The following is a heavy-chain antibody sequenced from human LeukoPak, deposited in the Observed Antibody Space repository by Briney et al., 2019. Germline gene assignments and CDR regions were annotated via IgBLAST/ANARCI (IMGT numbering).Heavy chain of an antibody. CDR3: AREMDYFDSSNFYPHLRFDP. CDR1: GFSFSPYG. J-gene: IGHJ5*02. V-gene: IGHV3-48*04. CDR2: ISGSSGLM. Sequence: GGSLRLSCVGSGFSFSPYGMNWVRQSPAMGLEWISYISGSSGLMYYADSVKGRFTISRDNAKNSVFLQMNSLRAEDTAVYYCAREMDYFDSSNFYPHLRFDPWGQGTLVIVSS. D-gene: IGHD3-22*01.